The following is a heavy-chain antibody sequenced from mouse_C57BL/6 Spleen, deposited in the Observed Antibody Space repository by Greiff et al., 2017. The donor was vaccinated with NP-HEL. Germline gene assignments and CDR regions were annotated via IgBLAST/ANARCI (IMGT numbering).Heavy chain of an antibody. CDR2: IDPSDSYT. J-gene: IGHJ2*01. D-gene: IGHD4-1*01. Sequence: VQLQQSGAELVMPGASVKLSCKASGYTFTSYWMHWVKQRPGQGLEWIGEIDPSDSYTNYNQKFKGKSTLTVDKSSSTAHMQLSSLTSEDSAVYYCARRAPNWYYFDYWGQGTTLTFSS. CDR3: ARRAPNWYYFDY. CDR1: GYTFTSYW. V-gene: IGHV1-69*01.